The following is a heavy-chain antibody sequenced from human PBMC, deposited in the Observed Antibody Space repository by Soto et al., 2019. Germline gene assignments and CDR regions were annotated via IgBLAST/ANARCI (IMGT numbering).Heavy chain of an antibody. J-gene: IGHJ3*02. CDR2: ITADGGT. D-gene: IGHD2-15*01. CDR3: APHVSCSGGSCQYDAFAI. CDR1: GFTVSSHA. Sequence: EVQVLESGGGLVQPGGSLRLSCEGSGFTVSSHAMTWIRQAPGKGPEWVSTITADGGTYYADSVKGRFAMSRDTSESTLYLQMSCLGAEDTAAYYCAPHVSCSGGSCQYDAFAIRGQGTMVTVSS. V-gene: IGHV3-23*01.